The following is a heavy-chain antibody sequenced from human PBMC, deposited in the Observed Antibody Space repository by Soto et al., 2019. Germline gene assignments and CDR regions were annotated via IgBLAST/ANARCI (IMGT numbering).Heavy chain of an antibody. CDR1: GFTFSSYA. Sequence: ESGGGVVQPGRSLRLSCAASGFTFSSYAMHWVRQAPGKGLEWVAVISYDGSNKYYADSVKGRFTISRDNSKNTLYLQMNSLRAEDTAVYYCARARVPDYGDYADWFDPWGQGTLVTVSS. D-gene: IGHD4-17*01. V-gene: IGHV3-30-3*01. J-gene: IGHJ5*02. CDR3: ARARVPDYGDYADWFDP. CDR2: ISYDGSNK.